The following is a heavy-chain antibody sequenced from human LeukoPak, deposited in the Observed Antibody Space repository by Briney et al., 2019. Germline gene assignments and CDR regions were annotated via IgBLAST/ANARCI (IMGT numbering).Heavy chain of an antibody. V-gene: IGHV4-31*11. D-gene: IGHD6-19*01. CDR1: GGSFSGYY. Sequence: SETLSLTCAVYGGSFSGYYWSWIRQHPGKGLEWIGYIYYSGSTYYNPSLKSRVTISVDTSKNQFSLKLSSVTAADTAVYYCARVRGYSSGSAFDIWGQGTMVTVPS. CDR3: ARVRGYSSGSAFDI. CDR2: IYYSGST. J-gene: IGHJ3*02.